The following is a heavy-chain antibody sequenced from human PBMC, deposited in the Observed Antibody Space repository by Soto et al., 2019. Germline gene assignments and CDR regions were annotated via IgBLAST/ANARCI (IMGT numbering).Heavy chain of an antibody. CDR2: IYHSGST. J-gene: IGHJ3*02. CDR1: GYSIISGYY. D-gene: IGHD3-22*01. V-gene: IGHV4-38-2*01. Sequence: PSETLSLTCAVSGYSIISGYYWGFIRQPPGKGLEWIGSIYHSGSTYYNPSLKSRVTISVDTSKNQFSLKLSSVTAADTAVYYCARVKLRNYYDSSGYFHRYAFDIWGQGTMVTVSS. CDR3: ARVKLRNYYDSSGYFHRYAFDI.